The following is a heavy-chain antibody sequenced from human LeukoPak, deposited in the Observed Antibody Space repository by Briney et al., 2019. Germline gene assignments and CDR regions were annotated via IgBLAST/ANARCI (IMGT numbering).Heavy chain of an antibody. CDR2: IIPIFGTA. V-gene: IGHV1-69*05. CDR3: ARGAVAGSWFDP. CDR1: GGTFSSYA. J-gene: IGHJ5*02. Sequence: SVKVSCTASGGTFSSYAISWVRQAPGQGLEWMGGIIPIFGTANYAQKFQGRVTITTDESTSTAYMELSSLRSEDTAVYYCARGAVAGSWFDPWGQGTLVTVSS. D-gene: IGHD6-19*01.